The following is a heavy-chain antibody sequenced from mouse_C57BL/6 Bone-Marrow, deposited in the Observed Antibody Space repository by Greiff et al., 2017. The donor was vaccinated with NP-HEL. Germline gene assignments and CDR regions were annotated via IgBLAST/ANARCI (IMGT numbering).Heavy chain of an antibody. D-gene: IGHD1-1*01. CDR2: IRSKSSNYAT. CDR3: VRREGYYYGSSYYYFDY. J-gene: IGHJ2*02. V-gene: IGHV10-3*01. CDR1: GFTFNTYA. Sequence: EVQGVESGGGLVQPKGSLKLSCAASGFTFNTYAMHWVRQAPGKGLEWVARIRSKSSNYATYYADSVKDRFTISRDDSQSMLYLQMNNLKTEDTAMYYCVRREGYYYGSSYYYFDYWGQGTSLTVSS.